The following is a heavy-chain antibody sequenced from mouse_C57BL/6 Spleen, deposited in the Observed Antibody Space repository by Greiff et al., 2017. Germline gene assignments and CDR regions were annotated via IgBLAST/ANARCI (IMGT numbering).Heavy chain of an antibody. J-gene: IGHJ4*01. CDR1: GFTFSSYA. CDR3: TRDEGYDYDGGYYYAMDY. D-gene: IGHD2-4*01. Sequence: EVMLVESGEGLVKPGGSLKLSCAASGFTFSSYAMSWVRQTPEKRLEWVAYISSGGDYIYYADTVKGRFTISRDNARNTLYLQMSSLKSEDTAMYYCTRDEGYDYDGGYYYAMDYWGQGTSVTVSS. V-gene: IGHV5-9-1*02. CDR2: ISSGGDYI.